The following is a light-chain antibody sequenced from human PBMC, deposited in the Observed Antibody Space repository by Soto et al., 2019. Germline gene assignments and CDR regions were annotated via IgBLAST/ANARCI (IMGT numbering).Light chain of an antibody. CDR3: SSYRSSGTLV. J-gene: IGLJ2*01. Sequence: QSVLTQPASVSGSPGQSITISCTGTSSDVGGYSYVSWYQQHPGKAPKLMIFDVSNRPSGVSNRFSGSKSGNTASLTISGLQAEDEADYYCSSYRSSGTLVFGGGTKLTVL. V-gene: IGLV2-14*01. CDR2: DVS. CDR1: SSDVGGYSY.